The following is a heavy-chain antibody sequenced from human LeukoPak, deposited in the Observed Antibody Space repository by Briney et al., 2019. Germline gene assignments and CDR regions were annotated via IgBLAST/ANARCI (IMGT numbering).Heavy chain of an antibody. Sequence: SETLSLTCTVSVSSLSSSSYYSGWIRQPPGKGLEWIWSIDYSRSTYYNPSLKSRVTISGDTSKNQFSLKLSSVTAADTAVYYCARQGRRYFDWLLYRYWGQGTLVTVSS. CDR3: ARQGRRYFDWLLYRY. CDR1: VSSLSSSSYY. J-gene: IGHJ4*02. V-gene: IGHV4-39*01. CDR2: IDYSRST. D-gene: IGHD3-9*01.